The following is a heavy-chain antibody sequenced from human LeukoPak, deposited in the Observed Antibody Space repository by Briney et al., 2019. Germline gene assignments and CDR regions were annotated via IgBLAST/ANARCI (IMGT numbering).Heavy chain of an antibody. Sequence: SETLSLTCTVPGGSISSYYWSWIRQPPGKGLEWIGYIYYSGSTNYNPSLKSRVTISVDTSKNQFSLKLSSVTAADTAVYYCARDRSVHYDFWSGYLEGWFDLWGQGTLVTVSS. CDR3: ARDRSVHYDFWSGYLEGWFDL. D-gene: IGHD3-3*01. CDR2: IYYSGST. CDR1: GGSISSYY. J-gene: IGHJ5*02. V-gene: IGHV4-59*01.